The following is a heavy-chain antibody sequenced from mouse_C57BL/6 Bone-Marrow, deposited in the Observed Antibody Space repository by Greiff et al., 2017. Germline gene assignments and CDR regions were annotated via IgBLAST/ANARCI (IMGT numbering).Heavy chain of an antibody. CDR3: ARLGGSSYDYYAMDY. CDR1: GYTFTSYW. D-gene: IGHD1-1*01. Sequence: VQLQQPGAELVMPGASVKLSCKASGYTFTSYWMHWVKQRPGQGLEWIGEIDPSDSYTNYNQKFKGKSTLTVDKSSSTAYMQLSSLTSEDSAVYYCARLGGSSYDYYAMDYWGQGTSVTVSS. J-gene: IGHJ4*01. CDR2: IDPSDSYT. V-gene: IGHV1-69*01.